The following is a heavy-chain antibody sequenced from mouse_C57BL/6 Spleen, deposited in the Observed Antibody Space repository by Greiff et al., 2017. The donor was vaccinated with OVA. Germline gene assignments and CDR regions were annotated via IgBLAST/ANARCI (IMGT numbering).Heavy chain of an antibody. CDR1: GYTFTSYG. Sequence: QVQLQQSGAELARPGASVKLSCKASGYTFTSYGLSWVKQRTGQGLEWIGEIYPRSGNTYYNEKFKGKATLTADKSSSTAYMELRSLTSEDSAVYFCARDSNYVDYAMDYWGQGTSVTVSS. J-gene: IGHJ4*01. CDR3: ARDSNYVDYAMDY. D-gene: IGHD2-5*01. CDR2: IYPRSGNT. V-gene: IGHV1-81*01.